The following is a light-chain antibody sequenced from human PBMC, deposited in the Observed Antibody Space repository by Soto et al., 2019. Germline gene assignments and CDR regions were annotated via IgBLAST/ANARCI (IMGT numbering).Light chain of an antibody. CDR1: QSISSY. J-gene: IGKJ1*01. V-gene: IGKV1-39*01. CDR2: AVS. CDR3: QQSYSTPRT. Sequence: DIQMTQSPSSLSASVGDRVTITCRASQSISSYLNWYPQKPGKAPNLLIYAVSNLQSGVPSRFSGSGSGTDFTLTISSLQLEDFATYYCQQSYSTPRTFGQGTKVEIK.